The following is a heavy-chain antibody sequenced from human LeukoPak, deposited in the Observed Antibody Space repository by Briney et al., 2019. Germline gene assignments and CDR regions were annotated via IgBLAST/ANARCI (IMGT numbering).Heavy chain of an antibody. D-gene: IGHD1-1*01. CDR1: GGSISSYY. Sequence: SETLSLTCTVSGGSISSYYWSWIRQPPGKGLEWIGYIYYSGSTNYNPSLKSRVTISVDTSKNQSSLKLSSVTAADTAVYYCARSQKRTTGTTFYGMDVWGEGTTITVSS. CDR2: IYYSGST. CDR3: ARSQKRTTGTTFYGMDV. J-gene: IGHJ6*04. V-gene: IGHV4-59*01.